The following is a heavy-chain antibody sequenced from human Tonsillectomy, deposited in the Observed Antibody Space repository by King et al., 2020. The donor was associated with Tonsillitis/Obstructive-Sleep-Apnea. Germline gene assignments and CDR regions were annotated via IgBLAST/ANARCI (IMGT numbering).Heavy chain of an antibody. Sequence: VQLQQWGAGLLKPSESLSLTCGVYGGSFSGYYWSWIRQTPGKGLEWIGEIDHSGSTNINPSLKSRVTISVDTSKNQFSLNLNSVTAADTAVYYCAGVSVEHGWAFDAWGQGTLVTVSS. CDR2: IDHSGST. V-gene: IGHV4-34*01. J-gene: IGHJ4*02. CDR3: AGVSVEHGWAFDA. D-gene: IGHD6-19*01. CDR1: GGSFSGYY.